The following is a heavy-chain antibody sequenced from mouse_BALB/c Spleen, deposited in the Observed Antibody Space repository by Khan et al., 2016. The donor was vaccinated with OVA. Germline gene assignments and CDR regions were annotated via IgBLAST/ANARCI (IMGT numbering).Heavy chain of an antibody. V-gene: IGHV3-2*02. CDR3: ARTARIKY. D-gene: IGHD1-2*01. Sequence: EVQLVESGPGLVKPSQSLSLTCTVTGYSITSGYGWNWIRQFPGNKLEWMGYISYSGSTNYNPSLKSRISITRDTSTNQFFLQLNSVTTEDTATYYCARTARIKYWGQGTTVTVSA. CDR2: ISYSGST. J-gene: IGHJ2*01. CDR1: GYSITSGYG.